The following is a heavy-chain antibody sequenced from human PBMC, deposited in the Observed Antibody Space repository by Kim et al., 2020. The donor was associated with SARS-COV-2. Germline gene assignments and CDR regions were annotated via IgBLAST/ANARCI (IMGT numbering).Heavy chain of an antibody. CDR3: ARLGCNSPFRVDP. V-gene: IGHV1-69*13. Sequence: SVKVSCKASGCTFSSYAISWVRQAPGQGLEWMGGIIPIFGTANYAQKFQGRVTITADESTSTAYMELSSLRSEDTAVYYCARLGCNSPFRVDPWGQGTLVTVSS. D-gene: IGHD4-4*01. J-gene: IGHJ5*02. CDR1: GCTFSSYA. CDR2: IIPIFGTA.